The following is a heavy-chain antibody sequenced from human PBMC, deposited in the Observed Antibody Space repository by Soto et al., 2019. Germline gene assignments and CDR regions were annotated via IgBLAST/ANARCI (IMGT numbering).Heavy chain of an antibody. J-gene: IGHJ6*02. CDR2: IYYSGST. V-gene: IGHV4-31*03. D-gene: IGHD3-10*01. CDR1: GDSISIGGYY. CDR3: ARGFDLQYGMDV. Sequence: PSETLSITCTVSGDSISIGGYYWSWIRQHPGKGLEWIGYIYYSGSTYYNPSLKSRVTISVDTSKNQFSLKLSSVTAADTAVYYCARGFDLQYGMDVWGQGTTVTVSS.